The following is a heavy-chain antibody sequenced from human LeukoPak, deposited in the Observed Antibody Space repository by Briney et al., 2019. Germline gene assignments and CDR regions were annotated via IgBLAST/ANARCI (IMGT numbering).Heavy chain of an antibody. CDR1: GGSISSGGYY. V-gene: IGHV4-31*03. CDR3: ARDQTYGDYSTPYGMDV. J-gene: IGHJ6*02. Sequence: SQTLSLTCTVSGGSISSGGYYWSWIRQRPGKGLEWIGYIYYSGSTYYNPSLKSRVTISVDTSKNQFSLKLSSVAAADTAVYYCARDQTYGDYSTPYGMDVWGQGTMVTVSS. D-gene: IGHD4-17*01. CDR2: IYYSGST.